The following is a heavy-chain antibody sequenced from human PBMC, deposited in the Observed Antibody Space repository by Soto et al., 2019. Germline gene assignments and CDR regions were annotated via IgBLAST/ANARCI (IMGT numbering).Heavy chain of an antibody. V-gene: IGHV1-3*01. CDR1: GYTFTSYA. CDR2: IIAVNGKT. CDR3: ARDRVSSDYYAYYYYGMDV. J-gene: IGHJ6*02. Sequence: ASVKVSCKASGYTFTSYAMHWVRQAPGQRLEWMGWIIAVNGKTKYAQKFQGRVTITADESTSTAYMELSSLRSEDTAVYYCARDRVSSDYYAYYYYGMDVWGQGTTVTVSS. D-gene: IGHD3-10*01.